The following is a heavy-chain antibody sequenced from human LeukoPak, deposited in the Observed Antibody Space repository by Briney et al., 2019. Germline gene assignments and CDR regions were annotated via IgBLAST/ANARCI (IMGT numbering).Heavy chain of an antibody. CDR3: ARKYVEYYYCYYGMDV. Sequence: ASVKVSFKASGCTFTSYDINWVRQAPGQGLEWMGWMNPNSGNTGYAQKFQGRVTMTRNTSISTAYMELSSLRSEDTAVYYCARKYVEYYYCYYGMDVWGQGTTVTVSS. CDR2: MNPNSGNT. J-gene: IGHJ6*02. CDR1: GCTFTSYD. D-gene: IGHD3-16*01. V-gene: IGHV1-8*01.